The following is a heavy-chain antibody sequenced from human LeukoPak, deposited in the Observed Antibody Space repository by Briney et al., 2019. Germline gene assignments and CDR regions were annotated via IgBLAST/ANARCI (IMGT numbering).Heavy chain of an antibody. Sequence: GGSLRLSCAASGFTFSSYWMHWVRQAPGKGLVWVSRIKSDGSITNYADSVKGRFTIPRDNAKNSLYLQMNSLRAEDTAVYYCARSRGSSRGPDYWGQGTLVTVSS. CDR2: IKSDGSIT. V-gene: IGHV3-74*01. J-gene: IGHJ4*02. D-gene: IGHD2/OR15-2a*01. CDR3: ARSRGSSRGPDY. CDR1: GFTFSSYW.